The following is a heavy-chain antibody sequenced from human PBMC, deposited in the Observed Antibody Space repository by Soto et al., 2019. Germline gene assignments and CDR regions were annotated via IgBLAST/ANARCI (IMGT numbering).Heavy chain of an antibody. CDR3: AKLYGMDV. CDR1: GFTFSSYG. Sequence: QVQLVESGGGVVQPGRSLRLSCAASGFTFSSYGMHWVRQAPGKGVEWVAVISYDGSNKYYADSVKGRFTISRDNSKNTLYLQMNSLRAEDTAVYYCAKLYGMDVWGQGTTVTVSS. J-gene: IGHJ6*02. V-gene: IGHV3-30*18. CDR2: ISYDGSNK.